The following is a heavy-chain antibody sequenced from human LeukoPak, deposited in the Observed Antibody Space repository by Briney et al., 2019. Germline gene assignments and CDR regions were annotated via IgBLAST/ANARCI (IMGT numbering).Heavy chain of an antibody. Sequence: PGRSLRLSCAASGFTFSSYSMNWVRQAPGKGLEWVSSISSTSSYIYYADSVKGRFTISRDNAKNSLYLQMNSLRAEDTAVYYCAREKRSYYDSSGREGAFDIWGQGTMVTVSS. J-gene: IGHJ3*02. CDR1: GFTFSSYS. CDR2: ISSTSSYI. D-gene: IGHD3-22*01. CDR3: AREKRSYYDSSGREGAFDI. V-gene: IGHV3-21*01.